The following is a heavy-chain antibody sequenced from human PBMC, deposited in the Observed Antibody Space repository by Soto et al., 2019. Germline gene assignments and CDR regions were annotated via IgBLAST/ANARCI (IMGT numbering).Heavy chain of an antibody. J-gene: IGHJ4*02. V-gene: IGHV4-34*01. CDR2: INHSGST. Sequence: SETLSLTCAVYGGSFSGYYWSWIRQPPGKGLEWIGEINHSGSTNYNPSLKSRVTISVDTSKNQFSLKLSSVTAEDTSVYYCAHSDYDFWSGYLAFDYWGQGTLVTVSS. CDR3: AHSDYDFWSGYLAFDY. D-gene: IGHD3-3*01. CDR1: GGSFSGYY.